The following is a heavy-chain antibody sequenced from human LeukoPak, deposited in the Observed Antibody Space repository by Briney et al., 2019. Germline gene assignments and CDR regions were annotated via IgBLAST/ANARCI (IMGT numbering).Heavy chain of an antibody. CDR3: ARGQAVAGSIWFDP. Sequence: SETLSLTCTVSGGSISSGDYYWGWIRQPPGKGLEWIGRIFSSGSTYYTPSLKSRVTISVDTSKNQISLRLNSVTAADTAVYYCARGQAVAGSIWFDPWGQGTLVTVSS. J-gene: IGHJ5*02. CDR2: IFSSGST. CDR1: GGSISSGDYY. D-gene: IGHD6-19*01. V-gene: IGHV4-39*07.